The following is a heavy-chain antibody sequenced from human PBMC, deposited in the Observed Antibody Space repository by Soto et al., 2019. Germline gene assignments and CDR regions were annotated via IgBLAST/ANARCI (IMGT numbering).Heavy chain of an antibody. D-gene: IGHD6-19*01. CDR2: IIPIFGTT. CDR3: ASLGVFSSGWYLPIHLGRYYYGMDV. Sequence: GASVKVSCKASGGTFSNYALSWVRQAPGQGLEWMGDIIPIFGTTNNAQKFQGRVTITADEATSTAYMELSSLRSDDTAVYYCASLGVFSSGWYLPIHLGRYYYGMDVWGQGTTVTVSS. V-gene: IGHV1-69*13. J-gene: IGHJ6*02. CDR1: GGTFSNYA.